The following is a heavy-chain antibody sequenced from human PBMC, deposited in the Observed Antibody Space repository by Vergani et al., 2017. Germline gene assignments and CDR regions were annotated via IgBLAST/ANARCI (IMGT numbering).Heavy chain of an antibody. CDR3: ARVVVITKGYYYYGMDV. CDR1: GGTFSSYA. V-gene: IGHV1-69*13. Sequence: QVQLVQSGAEVKKPGSSVKVSCKASGGTFSSYAISWVRQAPGQWLEWMGRIIPIFGTANYAQKFQGRVTITADESTSTAYMELSILRSEDTAVYYCARVVVITKGYYYYGMDVWGKGTTVTVSS. D-gene: IGHD3-22*01. J-gene: IGHJ6*04. CDR2: IIPIFGTA.